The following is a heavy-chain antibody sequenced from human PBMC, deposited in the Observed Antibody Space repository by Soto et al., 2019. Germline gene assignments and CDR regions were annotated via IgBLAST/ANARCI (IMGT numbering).Heavy chain of an antibody. D-gene: IGHD6-6*01. J-gene: IGHJ4*02. CDR2: ISYAGSNK. CDR3: AKVGPYSSSSGRKLDC. V-gene: IGHV3-30*18. Sequence: QVQLVESGGGVVQPGRSLRLSCVASGFTFNSYGMHWVRQAPGKGLEWVAFISYAGSNKYYADSVKGRFTISRDNSKITLYLQMNSLRAGDTAVYYCAKVGPYSSSSGRKLDCWGQGARVTDSS. CDR1: GFTFNSYG.